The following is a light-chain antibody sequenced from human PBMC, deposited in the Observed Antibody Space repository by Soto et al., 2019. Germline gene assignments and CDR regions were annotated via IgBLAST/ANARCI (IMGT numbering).Light chain of an antibody. V-gene: IGKV2-24*01. CDR3: MQATQFPFT. Sequence: DIVMTQTPLSSPVTRGEPASISCRSSQSLVHSDGNTNLSWVQQGPGQPPRLLIYKISSRFSGVPDRFTGSGAGKDFTLKISRVEAEDVGTYYCMQATQFPFTFGGGTKVEIK. CDR2: KIS. J-gene: IGKJ4*01. CDR1: QSLVHSDGNTN.